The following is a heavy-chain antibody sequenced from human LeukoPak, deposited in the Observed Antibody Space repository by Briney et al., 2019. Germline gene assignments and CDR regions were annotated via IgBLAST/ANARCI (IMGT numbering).Heavy chain of an antibody. CDR3: ARVGEWDSSGYLFVY. CDR1: GFTFSNYW. V-gene: IGHV3-74*03. CDR2: INSDGTST. J-gene: IGHJ4*02. D-gene: IGHD3-22*01. Sequence: SGGSLRLSCAASGFTFSNYWMHWVRQAPGKGLALVSRINSDGTSTTYADSVKGRVTISRDNAKSTLYLQMNSLRAEDKAVYYCARVGEWDSSGYLFVYWGQGTLVRVSS.